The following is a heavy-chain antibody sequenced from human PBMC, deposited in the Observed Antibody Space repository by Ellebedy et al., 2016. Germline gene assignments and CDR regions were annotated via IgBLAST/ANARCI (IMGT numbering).Heavy chain of an antibody. Sequence: SETLSLXXTVSGGSISSYYWSWIRQPPGKGLEWIGYIYYSGSTNYNPSLKSRVTISVDTSKNQFSLKLSSVAAADTAVYYCARIVVPAAIRTYYFDYWGQGTLVTVSS. J-gene: IGHJ4*02. D-gene: IGHD2-2*02. CDR1: GGSISSYY. CDR2: IYYSGST. V-gene: IGHV4-59*12. CDR3: ARIVVPAAIRTYYFDY.